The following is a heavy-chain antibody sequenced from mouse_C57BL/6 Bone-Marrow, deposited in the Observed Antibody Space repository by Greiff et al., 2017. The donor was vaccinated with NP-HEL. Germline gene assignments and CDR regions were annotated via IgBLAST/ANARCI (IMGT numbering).Heavy chain of an antibody. J-gene: IGHJ2*01. CDR2: INPSTGGT. Sequence: VQLQQSGPELVKPGASVKISCKASGYSFTGYYMNWVKQSPEKSLEWIGEINPSTGGTTYNQKFKAKATLTVDKSSSTAYMQLKSLTSEDSAVYYCADGGGNYWGKGTTLTVSS. CDR3: ADGGGNY. D-gene: IGHD1-1*01. CDR1: GYSFTGYY. V-gene: IGHV1-42*01.